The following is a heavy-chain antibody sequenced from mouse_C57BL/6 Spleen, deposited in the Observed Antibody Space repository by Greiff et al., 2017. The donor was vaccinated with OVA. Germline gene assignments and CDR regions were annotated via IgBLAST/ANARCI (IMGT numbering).Heavy chain of an antibody. Sequence: VQLKESEGGLVQPGSSMKLSCTASGFTFSDYYMAWVRQVPEKGLEWVANINYDGSSTYYLDSLKSRFIISRDNAKNILYLQMSSLKSEDTATYYCARDYGPYAMDYWGQGTSVTVSS. CDR3: ARDYGPYAMDY. V-gene: IGHV5-16*01. D-gene: IGHD1-1*02. J-gene: IGHJ4*01. CDR1: GFTFSDYY. CDR2: INYDGSST.